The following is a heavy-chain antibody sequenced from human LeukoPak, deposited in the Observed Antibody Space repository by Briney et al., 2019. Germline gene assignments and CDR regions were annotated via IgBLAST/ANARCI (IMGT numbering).Heavy chain of an antibody. V-gene: IGHV4-39*07. Sequence: SETLSLTCTVSGESISSNRYYWTWIRQPPGKGLEWIGNIHHSGNIYYSPSLKSRVSIPVDTSKNQFSLRVTSVTAADTAVYYCARGPDYAKVGYWGQGTLVTVSS. CDR3: ARGPDYAKVGY. D-gene: IGHD4-17*01. J-gene: IGHJ4*02. CDR1: GESISSNRYY. CDR2: IHHSGNI.